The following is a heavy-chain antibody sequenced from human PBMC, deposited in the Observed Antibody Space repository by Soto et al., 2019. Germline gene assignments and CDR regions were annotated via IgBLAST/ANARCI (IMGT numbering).Heavy chain of an antibody. CDR1: GGSFSGYY. J-gene: IGHJ4*02. CDR2: INHSGST. CDR3: ATSYYDFWSGYSPFDY. Sequence: QVQLQQWGAGLLKPSETLSLTCAVYGGSFSGYYWSWIRQPPGKGLEWIGEINHSGSTNYNPSLKSRVTISVDTSKNQFSLKLSSVTAADTAVYYCATSYYDFWSGYSPFDYWGQGTLVTVSS. V-gene: IGHV4-34*01. D-gene: IGHD3-3*01.